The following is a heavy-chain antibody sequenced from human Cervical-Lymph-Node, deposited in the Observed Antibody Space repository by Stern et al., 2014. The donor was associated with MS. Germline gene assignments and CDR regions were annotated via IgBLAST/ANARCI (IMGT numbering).Heavy chain of an antibody. J-gene: IGHJ4*02. CDR3: AREVRWSHVDY. D-gene: IGHD4-23*01. Sequence: QLQLQESGPGLVKPSETLSLTCTVSGGSVSSGSYYWSWIRQPPGKGLEWIGYIYYSGGTNYNPSLESRVTISIDTSKNQFSLKLTSVTAADTAIYYCAREVRWSHVDYWGQGTLVTVSS. CDR1: GGSVSSGSYY. CDR2: IYYSGGT. V-gene: IGHV4-61*01.